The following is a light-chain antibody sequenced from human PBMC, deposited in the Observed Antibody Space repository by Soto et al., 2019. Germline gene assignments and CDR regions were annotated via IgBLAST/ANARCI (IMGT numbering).Light chain of an antibody. Sequence: QSVLTQPASVSGSPGQSITISCAGGSSDVGSYNRVSWYRQYPGKAPQLMIYEVSKRPSGVSNRFSGLKSGNTASLTISGVQADDEADYFCSSFTTSDTWVIGGGTQLTVL. CDR2: EVS. V-gene: IGLV2-14*02. CDR1: SSDVGSYNR. CDR3: SSFTTSDTWV. J-gene: IGLJ3*02.